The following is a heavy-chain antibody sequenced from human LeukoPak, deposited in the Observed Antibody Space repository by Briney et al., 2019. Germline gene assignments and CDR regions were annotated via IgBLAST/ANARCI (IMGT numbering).Heavy chain of an antibody. CDR3: ARALNPLPGTYYFDY. V-gene: IGHV4-59*12. CDR2: IYYSGST. J-gene: IGHJ4*02. Sequence: SETLSLTCTVSGGSISSYYWSWIRQPPGKGLEWMGNIYYSGSTNYNSSLQSRVTMSVDTSKNQFSLKLTSVTAADTAVYYCARALNPLPGTYYFDYWGQGTLVTVSS. CDR1: GGSISSYY. D-gene: IGHD2-15*01.